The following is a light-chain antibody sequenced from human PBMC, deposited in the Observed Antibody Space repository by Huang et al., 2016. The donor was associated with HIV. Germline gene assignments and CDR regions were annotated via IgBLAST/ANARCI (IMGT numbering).Light chain of an antibody. V-gene: IGKV2-28*01. Sequence: DIVMTQSPLSLPVTPGEPASISCRSSQSLLHNYGYNYLDWYLQKPGQSPQLLIYLGSNRASGVPDRFSGSGSGTDFTLKITRVEAEDVGVYYYMQALQTPKITFGQGTRLEIK. CDR2: LGS. CDR1: QSLLHNYGYNY. J-gene: IGKJ5*01. CDR3: MQALQTPKIT.